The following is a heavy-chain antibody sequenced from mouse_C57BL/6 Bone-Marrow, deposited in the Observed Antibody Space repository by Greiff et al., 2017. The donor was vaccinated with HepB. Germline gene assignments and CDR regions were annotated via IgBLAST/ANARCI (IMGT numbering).Heavy chain of an antibody. CDR1: GFTFSDYY. D-gene: IGHD3-1*01. CDR2: ISNGGGST. V-gene: IGHV5-12*01. Sequence: DVKLVESGGGLVQPGGSLKLSCAASGFTFSDYYMYWVRQTPEKRLEWVAYISNGGGSTYYPDTVKGRFTISRDNAKNTLYLQMSRLKSEDTAMYYCARQSSGYAMDYWGQGTSVTVSS. CDR3: ARQSSGYAMDY. J-gene: IGHJ4*01.